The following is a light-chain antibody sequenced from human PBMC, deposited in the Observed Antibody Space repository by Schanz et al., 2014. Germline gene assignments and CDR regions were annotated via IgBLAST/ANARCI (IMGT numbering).Light chain of an antibody. CDR2: DAS. CDR1: QSLSSY. V-gene: IGKV3-11*01. J-gene: IGKJ3*01. Sequence: EIVLTQSPATLSLSPGERATLSCRASQSLSSYLAWYQQKPGQAPRLLIYDASSLRSGVPSAFSGSGSGTEFTLTISSLQPDDFATYYCQQYQTYGGTFGPGTKVDV. CDR3: QQYQTYGGT.